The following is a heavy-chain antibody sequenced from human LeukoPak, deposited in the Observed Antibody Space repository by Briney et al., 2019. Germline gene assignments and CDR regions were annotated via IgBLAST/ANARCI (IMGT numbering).Heavy chain of an antibody. D-gene: IGHD1-26*01. CDR2: IYHSGST. CDR3: ARQSGSYGVYYYYMDV. V-gene: IGHV4-38-2*02. Sequence: SETLSLTCTVSGYSTSSGYYWGWIRQPPGKGLEWIGSIYHSGSTYYNPSLKSRVTISVDTSKNQFSLKLSSVTAADTAVYYCARQSGSYGVYYYYMDVWGKGTTVTISS. J-gene: IGHJ6*03. CDR1: GYSTSSGYY.